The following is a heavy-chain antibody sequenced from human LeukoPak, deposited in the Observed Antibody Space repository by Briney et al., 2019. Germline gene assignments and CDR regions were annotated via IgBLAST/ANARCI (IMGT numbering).Heavy chain of an antibody. CDR2: IKQDGSEK. V-gene: IGHV3-7*01. CDR1: GFTFSTYW. J-gene: IGHJ5*02. D-gene: IGHD1-26*01. CDR3: ARAGSGRSPDWFDP. Sequence: GGSLRLSCAASGFTFSTYWMSWVRQAPGKGLEWVANIKQDGSEKSYVDSVRGRFTISRDNAKNSLYLQMNSLRAEDTAVYYCARAGSGRSPDWFDPWGQGTLVTVSS.